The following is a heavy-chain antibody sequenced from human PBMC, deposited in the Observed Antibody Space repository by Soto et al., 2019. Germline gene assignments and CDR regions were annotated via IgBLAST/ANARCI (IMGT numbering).Heavy chain of an antibody. V-gene: IGHV1-69*09. D-gene: IGHD2-21*01. CDR1: GGTVTDFS. J-gene: IGHJ4*02. CDR2: LIRLLGIQ. Sequence: QVLLVESGAEVRKPESSVRVSCTASGGTVTDFSISWLRQTPGQGLEWMGRLIRLLGIQTDAQGFQGCLTITADKTTGTSYLELRSLASDATAVYYCAREAVHQLLYRFDLWGQGTLVAVSS. CDR3: AREAVHQLLYRFDL.